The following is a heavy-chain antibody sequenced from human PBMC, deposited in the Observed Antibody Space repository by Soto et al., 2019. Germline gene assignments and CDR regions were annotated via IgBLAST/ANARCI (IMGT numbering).Heavy chain of an antibody. Sequence: GGSLRLSCAASGFTFSNAWMNWVRQAPGKGLEWVGRIKSKTDGGTTDYAAPVKGRFTISRDDSKNTLYLQMNSLKTEDTAVYYCTATDPDYYYGMDVWGQGTTVTVSS. CDR3: TATDPDYYYGMDV. J-gene: IGHJ6*02. CDR2: IKSKTDGGTT. CDR1: GFTFSNAW. D-gene: IGHD1-26*01. V-gene: IGHV3-15*07.